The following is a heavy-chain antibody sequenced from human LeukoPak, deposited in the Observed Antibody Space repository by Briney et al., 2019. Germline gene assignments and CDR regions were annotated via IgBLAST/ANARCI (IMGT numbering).Heavy chain of an antibody. Sequence: PSETLSLTCAVSGGSISSGGYSWSWIRQPPGKGLEWIGYIYHSGSTYYNPSLKSRVTISVDRSKNQFSLKLSSVTAVDTAVYYCARIPFGEFLLPDYWGQGTLVTVSS. D-gene: IGHD3-10*01. CDR3: ARIPFGEFLLPDY. CDR1: GGSISSGGYS. V-gene: IGHV4-30-2*01. J-gene: IGHJ4*02. CDR2: IYHSGST.